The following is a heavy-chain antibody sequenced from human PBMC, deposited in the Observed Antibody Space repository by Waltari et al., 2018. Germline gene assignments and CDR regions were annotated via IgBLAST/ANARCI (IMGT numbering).Heavy chain of an antibody. CDR3: ASLGKRRYDYDAFDI. J-gene: IGHJ3*02. V-gene: IGHV1-8*03. Sequence: QVQLVQSGAEVQKPGASVQVSCMASGYNFTSYDINWVRQATGQGLEWMGWMNPNSGNTGYAQKFQGRVTITRNTSISTAYMELSSLRSEDTAVYYCASLGKRRYDYDAFDIWGQGTMVTVSS. D-gene: IGHD3-3*01. CDR1: GYNFTSYD. CDR2: MNPNSGNT.